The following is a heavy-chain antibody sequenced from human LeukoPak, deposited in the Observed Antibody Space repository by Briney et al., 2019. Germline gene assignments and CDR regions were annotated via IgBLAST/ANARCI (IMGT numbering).Heavy chain of an antibody. CDR3: AELGITMIGGV. Sequence: GGSLRLSCAASGFTFKSYEMNWVRQAPAKGLEGVSYISIICSTIYYADSVKGRFTISRDNAKNSLYLQMSSLRAEDTAVYYCAELGITMIGGVWGKGTTVTISS. V-gene: IGHV3-48*03. D-gene: IGHD3-10*02. CDR1: GFTFKSYE. J-gene: IGHJ6*04. CDR2: ISIICSTI.